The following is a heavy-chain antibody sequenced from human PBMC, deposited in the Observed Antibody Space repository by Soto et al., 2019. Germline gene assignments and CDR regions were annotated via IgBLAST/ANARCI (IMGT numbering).Heavy chain of an antibody. Sequence: PGGSLRLSCAASGFTFSSYSMNWVRQAPGKGLEWVSSISSGSTYIYYADSVKGRFTISRDNAKNSLYLQMNSLRAEDTAVYYCARGRSSSPYYFDYWGQGTLVTVSS. CDR1: GFTFSSYS. CDR2: ISSGSTYI. CDR3: ARGRSSSPYYFDY. V-gene: IGHV3-21*01. J-gene: IGHJ4*02. D-gene: IGHD6-13*01.